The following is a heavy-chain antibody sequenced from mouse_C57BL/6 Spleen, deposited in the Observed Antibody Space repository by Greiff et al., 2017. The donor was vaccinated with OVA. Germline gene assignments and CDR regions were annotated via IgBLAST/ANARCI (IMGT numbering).Heavy chain of an antibody. CDR3: AKDLYYSNYVWYFDV. J-gene: IGHJ1*03. V-gene: IGHV2-5*01. CDR2: ILRGGST. CDR1: GFSLPSYG. Sequence: QVQLKESGPGLVQPSQTLSITCTASGFSLPSYGVPWVRQSPGKGLEWLGVILRGGSTDYKAAFMSRLSITKDNSKSQVFFKMNSLQADDTAIYYCAKDLYYSNYVWYFDVWGTGTTVTVSS. D-gene: IGHD2-5*01.